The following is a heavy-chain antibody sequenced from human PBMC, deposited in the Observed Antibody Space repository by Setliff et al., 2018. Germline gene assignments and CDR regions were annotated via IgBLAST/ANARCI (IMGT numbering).Heavy chain of an antibody. CDR3: AKPQVELRWGFES. CDR1: GFVFGTYG. V-gene: IGHV3-30*02. CDR2: VRFDGSYK. J-gene: IGHJ4*02. D-gene: IGHD3-16*01. Sequence: GESLKISCAASGFVFGTYGMHWVRQAPGKGLDWVASVRFDGSYKVYADSVKGRFTISRDSSKNTLYLQMNSLRAEDTAVYYCAKPQVELRWGFESWGQGTLVTVSS.